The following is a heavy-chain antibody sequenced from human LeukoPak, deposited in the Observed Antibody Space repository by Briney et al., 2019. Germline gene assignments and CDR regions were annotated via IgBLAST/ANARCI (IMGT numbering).Heavy chain of an antibody. CDR2: ITGSGGNT. D-gene: IGHD3-9*01. Sequence: PGGSLRLSCAAPGFTFSSYAMSWVRQAPGKGLEWVSAITGSGGNTYYADSVKGRFTISRDNSKNTVFLQMNSLRAEDTAVYYCAKWGDYDVLTGYYVSDYWGQGTLVTVSS. CDR1: GFTFSSYA. CDR3: AKWGDYDVLTGYYVSDY. J-gene: IGHJ4*02. V-gene: IGHV3-23*01.